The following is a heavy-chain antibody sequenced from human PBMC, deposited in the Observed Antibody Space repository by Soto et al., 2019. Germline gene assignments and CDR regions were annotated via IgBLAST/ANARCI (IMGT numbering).Heavy chain of an antibody. J-gene: IGHJ5*02. Sequence: ASVKVSCKASGYTFTSYAMHWVRQAPGQRLEWMGWINAGNGNTKFSQKFQGRVTMTRNTSISTAYMELSSLRSEDTAVYYCARDEAAVGWFDPWGQGTLVTVSS. CDR3: ARDEAAVGWFDP. CDR1: GYTFTSYA. D-gene: IGHD6-13*01. CDR2: INAGNGNT. V-gene: IGHV1-3*01.